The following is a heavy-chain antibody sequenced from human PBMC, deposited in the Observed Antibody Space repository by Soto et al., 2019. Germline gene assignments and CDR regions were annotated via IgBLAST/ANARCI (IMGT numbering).Heavy chain of an antibody. V-gene: IGHV3-23*01. D-gene: IGHD6-13*01. CDR1: GFTFTNYV. Sequence: GSLRLSCAASGFTFTNYVMNWVRQAPGKGLEWVSSITGSGGNTYYADSVKGRFTMSRDNSKSTLSLQMNSLRVEGTAVYYCALSGLRSSSSGDFDYWGQGTLVTVSS. CDR3: ALSGLRSSSSGDFDY. J-gene: IGHJ4*02. CDR2: ITGSGGNT.